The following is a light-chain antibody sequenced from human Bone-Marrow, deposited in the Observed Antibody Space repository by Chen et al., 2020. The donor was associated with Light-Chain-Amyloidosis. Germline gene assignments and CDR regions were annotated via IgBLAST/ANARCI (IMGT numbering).Light chain of an antibody. CDR1: SSDVGGYNY. CDR3: CSYAGSYTVV. Sequence: QSALTQPRSVSGSPGQSVTISCTGTSSDVGGYNYVSWYQQHPGNATKLMIYDVSKRPSGVPDRFAGSKAGNTASLTISGLQAEDEADYYCCSYAGSYTVVFGGGTKLTVL. V-gene: IGLV2-11*01. J-gene: IGLJ2*01. CDR2: DVS.